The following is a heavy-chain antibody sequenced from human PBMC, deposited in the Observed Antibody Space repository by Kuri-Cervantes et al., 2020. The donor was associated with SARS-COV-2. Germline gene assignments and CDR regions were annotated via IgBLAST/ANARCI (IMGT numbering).Heavy chain of an antibody. Sequence: SETLSLTCAVYGGSFSGYYWSWIRQPPGKGLEWIGEINHSGSTNYSPSLKSRVTISVDTSKNQFSLKLSSVTAADTAVYYCARAQRGLMVALDYWGQGTLVTVSS. D-gene: IGHD5-12*01. J-gene: IGHJ4*02. V-gene: IGHV4-34*01. CDR3: ARAQRGLMVALDY. CDR2: INHSGST. CDR1: GGSFSGYY.